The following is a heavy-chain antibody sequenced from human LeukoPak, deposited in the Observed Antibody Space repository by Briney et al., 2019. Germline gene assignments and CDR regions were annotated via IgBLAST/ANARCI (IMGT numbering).Heavy chain of an antibody. Sequence: GGSLRLSCAASGFSFSNHGMHWVRQAPGKGLEWVAVIWDDGNNKRYANSVNGRFTISRDNSENTLYLQMNGLTAEDTAMYYCARDSYQDYYGRFDPWGQGTLVIVSS. CDR3: ARDSYQDYYGRFDP. J-gene: IGHJ5*02. CDR1: GFSFSNHG. V-gene: IGHV3-33*01. CDR2: IWDDGNNK. D-gene: IGHD3-10*01.